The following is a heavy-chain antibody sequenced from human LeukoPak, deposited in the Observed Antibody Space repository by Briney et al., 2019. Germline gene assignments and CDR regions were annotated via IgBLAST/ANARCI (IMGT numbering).Heavy chain of an antibody. Sequence: GESLQISCKGSGYSFTSYWIGWVRPMPGKGLEWMGIIYPGDSDTRYSPSFQGQVTISADKSISTAYLQWSSLKASDTAMYYCARSRDFWSGYYREWGQGTLVTVSS. CDR2: IYPGDSDT. J-gene: IGHJ4*02. CDR1: GYSFTSYW. D-gene: IGHD3-3*01. V-gene: IGHV5-51*01. CDR3: ARSRDFWSGYYRE.